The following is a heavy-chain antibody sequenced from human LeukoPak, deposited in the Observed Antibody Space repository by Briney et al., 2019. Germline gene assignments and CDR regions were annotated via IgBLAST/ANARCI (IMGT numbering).Heavy chain of an antibody. CDR1: GVSISSYY. V-gene: IGHV4-59*08. D-gene: IGHD5-18*01. CDR3: ARHLYYSYVDY. J-gene: IGHJ4*02. CDR2: IYYSGST. Sequence: SETLSLTCTVSGVSISSYYWSWIRQPPGKGLEWIGYIYYSGSTNYNPSLKSRVTISVDTSKNQFSLKLSSVTAADTAVYYCARHLYYSYVDYWGQGTLVTVSS.